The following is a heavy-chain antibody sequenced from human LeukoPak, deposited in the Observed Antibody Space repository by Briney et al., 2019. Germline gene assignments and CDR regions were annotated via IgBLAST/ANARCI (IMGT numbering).Heavy chain of an antibody. D-gene: IGHD3-22*01. CDR1: GGSISSGSYY. CDR3: ARDLYDSSGYYGSYWFDP. Sequence: TLSLTCTVSGGSISSGSYYWSWIRQPAGKGLEWIGRIYTSGSTNYNPSLKSRVTISVDTSKNQFSLKLSFVAAADTAVYYCARDLYDSSGYYGSYWFDPWGQGTLVTVS. CDR2: IYTSGST. V-gene: IGHV4-61*02. J-gene: IGHJ5*02.